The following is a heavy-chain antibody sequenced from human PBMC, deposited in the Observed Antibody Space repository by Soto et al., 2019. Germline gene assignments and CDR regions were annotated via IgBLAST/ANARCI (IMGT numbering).Heavy chain of an antibody. CDR3: AKRRYCSSTTCFDF. J-gene: IGHJ4*02. D-gene: IGHD2-2*01. CDR2: MYSGGNT. CDR1: GFTVGISY. Sequence: PGGSLRLSCAASGFTVGISYMSWVRQVPGKGLEWVSIMYSGGNTYYAASVKGRFIVSRDNYKNTLYLQMSSLRVEDTAVYYCAKRRYCSSTTCFDFWGQGTLVTV. V-gene: IGHV3-66*01.